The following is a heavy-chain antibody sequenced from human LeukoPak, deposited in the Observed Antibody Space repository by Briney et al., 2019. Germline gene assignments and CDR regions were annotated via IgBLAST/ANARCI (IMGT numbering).Heavy chain of an antibody. CDR2: IHTIGGT. V-gene: IGHV4-4*09. CDR3: ATSSEVKVAPFDP. Sequence: SETLSLTCTVSGVSINDFQWSWVRQPPGKGLEWIGNIHTIGGTNYNPSLNSRVTISVDASKSQFSLMVNSVSAADTAVYYCATSSEVKVAPFDPWGQGTLITVSS. J-gene: IGHJ5*02. D-gene: IGHD3-22*01. CDR1: GVSINDFQ.